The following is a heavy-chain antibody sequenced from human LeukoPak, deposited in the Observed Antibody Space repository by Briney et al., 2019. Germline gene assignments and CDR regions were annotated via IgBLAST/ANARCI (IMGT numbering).Heavy chain of an antibody. CDR1: GFTVSSNS. J-gene: IGHJ4*02. CDR3: ARRAGAYSHPYDY. CDR2: IYSDNT. Sequence: GGSLRLSCTVSGFTVSSNSMSWVRPAPGKGLEWGSFIYSDNTHYSDSVKGRFTISRDNSKNTLYIQMNSLRAEDTAVYYCARRAGAYSHPYDYWGQGTLVTVSS. V-gene: IGHV3-53*01. D-gene: IGHD4/OR15-4a*01.